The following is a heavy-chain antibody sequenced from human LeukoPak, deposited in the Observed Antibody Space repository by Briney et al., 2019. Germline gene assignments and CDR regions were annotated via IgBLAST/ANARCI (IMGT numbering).Heavy chain of an antibody. Sequence: PGGSLRLSCTASGFTLGSHDMHWVRQIPGQGLEWVAAVSSGFHAFFADSVQGRFTISRDNSKNTLYLQMNSLRAEDTAVYYCARETITPFDYWGQGTLVTVSS. CDR3: ARETITPFDY. CDR2: VSSGFHA. CDR1: GFTLGSHD. V-gene: IGHV3-30*03. D-gene: IGHD5-24*01. J-gene: IGHJ4*02.